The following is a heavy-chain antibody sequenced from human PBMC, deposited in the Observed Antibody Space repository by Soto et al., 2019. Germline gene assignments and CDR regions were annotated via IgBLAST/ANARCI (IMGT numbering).Heavy chain of an antibody. CDR1: GGSFSGYY. D-gene: IGHD2-2*01. Sequence: PSETLSLTCAVYGGSFSGYYWSWIRQPPGKGLEWIGEINHSGSTNYNPSLKSRVTISVDTSKNQFSLKLSSVTAADTAVYYCARVRVVPAVGYYYYYYYMDVWGKGTTVTVSS. J-gene: IGHJ6*03. CDR3: ARVRVVPAVGYYYYYYYMDV. CDR2: INHSGST. V-gene: IGHV4-34*01.